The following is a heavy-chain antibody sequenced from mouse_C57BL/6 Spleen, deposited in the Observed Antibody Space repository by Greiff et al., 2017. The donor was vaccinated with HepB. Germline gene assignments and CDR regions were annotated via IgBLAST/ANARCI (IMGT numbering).Heavy chain of an antibody. CDR2: IDPETGGT. Sequence: VKLMESGAELVRPGASVTLSCKASGYTFTDYEMHWVKQTPVHGLEWIGAIDPETGGTAYNQKFKGKAILTADKSSSTAYMELRSLTSEDSAVYYCTRRGDYYGGFDYWGQGTTLTVSS. V-gene: IGHV1-15*01. D-gene: IGHD1-1*01. J-gene: IGHJ2*01. CDR3: TRRGDYYGGFDY. CDR1: GYTFTDYE.